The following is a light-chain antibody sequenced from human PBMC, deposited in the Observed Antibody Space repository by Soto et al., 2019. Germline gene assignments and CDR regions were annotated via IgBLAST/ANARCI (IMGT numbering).Light chain of an antibody. V-gene: IGKV1-5*01. Sequence: IRVTQSPSTLSAFVGDTVTMTCRASEGIRYSLAWYQQKPGKAPKLLISDASALETGVPSRFSGSGSHTEFTLTITSLQPDDSATYYCQQYDPFSTFGQGTRLEV. CDR2: DAS. CDR1: EGIRYS. J-gene: IGKJ2*01. CDR3: QQYDPFST.